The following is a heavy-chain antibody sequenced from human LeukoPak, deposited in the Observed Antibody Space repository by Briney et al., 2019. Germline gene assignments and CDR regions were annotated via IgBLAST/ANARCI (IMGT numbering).Heavy chain of an antibody. Sequence: GGSLRLSCEASGFTFSRYWMHWVRQAPGEGLVWVSRVKYDGSTTTYADSVKGRFTISRDNAKNILYLQMNSLRVEDTAVYYCARDLDWLLFDYWGQGTLVTVSS. V-gene: IGHV3-74*01. CDR2: VKYDGSTT. CDR1: GFTFSRYW. CDR3: ARDLDWLLFDY. J-gene: IGHJ4*02. D-gene: IGHD3-9*01.